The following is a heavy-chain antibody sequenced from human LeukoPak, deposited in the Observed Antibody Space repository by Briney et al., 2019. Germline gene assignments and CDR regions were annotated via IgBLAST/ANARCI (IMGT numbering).Heavy chain of an antibody. D-gene: IGHD3-22*01. V-gene: IGHV4-34*01. Sequence: PSETLPLTCAVYGGSFSGYYWSWIRQPPGKGLEWIGEINHSGSTNYNPSLKSRVTISVDTSKNQFSLKLSSVTAADTAVYYCARAVTMIVVTVYYFDYWGQGTLVTVSS. CDR2: INHSGST. CDR1: GGSFSGYY. J-gene: IGHJ4*02. CDR3: ARAVTMIVVTVYYFDY.